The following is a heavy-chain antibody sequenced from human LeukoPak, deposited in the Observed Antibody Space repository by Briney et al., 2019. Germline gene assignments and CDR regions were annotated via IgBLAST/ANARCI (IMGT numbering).Heavy chain of an antibody. J-gene: IGHJ4*02. CDR2: IKSKTDGGTT. V-gene: IGHV3-15*01. Sequence: PGGSLRLSCAASGFTFSSYGMHWVRQAPGKGLEWVGRIKSKTDGGTTDYAAPVKGRFTISRDDSKNTLYLQMNSLKTEDTAVYYCTTDRHQTYYYDSSGFLGIASWGQGTLVTVSS. CDR3: TTDRHQTYYYDSSGFLGIAS. CDR1: GFTFSSYG. D-gene: IGHD3-22*01.